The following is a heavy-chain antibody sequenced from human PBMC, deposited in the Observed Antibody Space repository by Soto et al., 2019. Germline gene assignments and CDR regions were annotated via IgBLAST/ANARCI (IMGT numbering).Heavy chain of an antibody. J-gene: IGHJ4*02. Sequence: QVHLVQSGAEVKKPGASVKVSCKGSGYGFTTYGITWVRQAPGQGLEWMAWISAHNGNTNYAQKLQGRVTVTTDTCTSTAYMALRGLRTDDAAVNYCARGRHGEYWGQGALVTVSS. CDR2: ISAHNGNT. CDR3: ARGRHGEY. V-gene: IGHV1-18*01. CDR1: GYGFTTYG. D-gene: IGHD3-10*01.